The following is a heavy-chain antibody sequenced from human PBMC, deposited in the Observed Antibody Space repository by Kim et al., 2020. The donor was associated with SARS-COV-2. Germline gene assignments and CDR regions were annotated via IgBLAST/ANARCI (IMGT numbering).Heavy chain of an antibody. Sequence: SETLSLTCAVYGGSFSGYYWSWIRQPPGKGLEWIGEINHSGSTNYNPSLKSRVTISVDTSKNQFSLKLSSVTAADTAVYYCARGSFGLRGQDYYYYYGMDVWGQGTTVTVSS. J-gene: IGHJ6*02. CDR2: INHSGST. CDR1: GGSFSGYY. CDR3: ARGSFGLRGQDYYYYYGMDV. V-gene: IGHV4-34*01. D-gene: IGHD4-17*01.